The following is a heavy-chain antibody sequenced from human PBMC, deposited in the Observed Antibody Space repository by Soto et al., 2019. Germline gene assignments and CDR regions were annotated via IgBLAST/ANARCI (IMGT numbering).Heavy chain of an antibody. J-gene: IGHJ4*02. V-gene: IGHV3-49*04. Sequence: DVQLVESGGGLVQPGRSLRLSCTTSGFRSGDFAISWVRQAPGKGLEWVGFVRSKAYGGTSQYGASVRGRFTISRDDSTSIAYLQMNSLKTDDTAVYYCSRPAEYFGSGSLDFWRQGTLVTVSS. D-gene: IGHD3-10*01. CDR2: VRSKAYGGTS. CDR1: GFRSGDFA. CDR3: SRPAEYFGSGSLDF.